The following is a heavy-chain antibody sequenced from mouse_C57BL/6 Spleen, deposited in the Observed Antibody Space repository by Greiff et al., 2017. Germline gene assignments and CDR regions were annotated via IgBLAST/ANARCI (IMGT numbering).Heavy chain of an antibody. D-gene: IGHD1-1*01. Sequence: QVQLKESGAELAKPGASVKLSCKASGYTFTSYWMHWVKQRPGQGLEWIGYINPSSGYTKYNQKFKDKATVTADKSSSTAYMQLSSLTYEDSAVYYCARITTDGGFAYWGQGTLVTVSA. CDR2: INPSSGYT. CDR3: ARITTDGGFAY. V-gene: IGHV1-7*01. CDR1: GYTFTSYW. J-gene: IGHJ3*01.